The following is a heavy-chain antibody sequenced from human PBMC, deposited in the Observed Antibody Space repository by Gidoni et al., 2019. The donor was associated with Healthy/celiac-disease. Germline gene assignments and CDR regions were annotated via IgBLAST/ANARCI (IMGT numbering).Heavy chain of an antibody. V-gene: IGHV3-7*01. J-gene: IGHJ4*02. CDR3: ARVFGGYCSSTSCLGYY. CDR2: IKQDGSEK. D-gene: IGHD2-2*01. Sequence: PGKGLEWVANIKQDGSEKYYVDSVKGRFTISRDNAKNSLYLQMNSLRAEDTAVYYCARVFGGYCSSTSCLGYYWGQGTLVTVSS.